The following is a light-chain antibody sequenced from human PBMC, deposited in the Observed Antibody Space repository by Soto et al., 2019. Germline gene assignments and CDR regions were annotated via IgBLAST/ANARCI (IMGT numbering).Light chain of an antibody. CDR1: QSVSSSF. Sequence: EIVLTQSPGTLSLSPGERATLSCRASQSVSSSFLAWYQQKPGQAPRLLISGASSRSTGIPDRFSGSGSGTDFTLTISRLEPEDFAVYSCQQYGSTPPYTFGQGTRLEIK. CDR2: GAS. J-gene: IGKJ2*01. V-gene: IGKV3-20*01. CDR3: QQYGSTPPYT.